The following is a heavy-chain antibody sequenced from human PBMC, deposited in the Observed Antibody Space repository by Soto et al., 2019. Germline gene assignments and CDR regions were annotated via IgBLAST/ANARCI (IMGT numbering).Heavy chain of an antibody. CDR1: VGSISGYY. CDR3: ARVWGSINQYYGLDR. V-gene: IGHV4-59*01. CDR2: IFYSGST. J-gene: IGHJ6*02. D-gene: IGHD3-16*01. Sequence: SETLSLTCTVSVGSISGYYWSWFRQPPGKGLEWIGYIFYSGSTTYNPSLKSRVTISVDTSKNQFYMKLSYVTAADTAVYYCARVWGSINQYYGLDRCGQGRTVT.